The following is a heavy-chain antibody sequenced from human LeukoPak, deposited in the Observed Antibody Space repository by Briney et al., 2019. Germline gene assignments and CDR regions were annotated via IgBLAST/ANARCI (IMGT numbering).Heavy chain of an antibody. V-gene: IGHV4-34*01. D-gene: IGHD6-13*01. CDR2: INHSGST. CDR1: GGSFSGYY. Sequence: SETLSLTCAVYGGSFSGYYWSWIRQPPGKGLEWIGEINHSGSTNYNPSLKSRVTISVDTSKNQFSLKLSSVTAADTAVYYCARGRGRHSSSWYYFDCWGQGTLVTVSS. J-gene: IGHJ4*02. CDR3: ARGRGRHSSSWYYFDC.